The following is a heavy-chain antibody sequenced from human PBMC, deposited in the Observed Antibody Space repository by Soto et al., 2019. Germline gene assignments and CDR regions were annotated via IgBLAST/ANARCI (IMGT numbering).Heavy chain of an antibody. Sequence: PSETLSLTCTVSGGSISSYYWSWIRQPPGKGLEWIGHIYYSGSTNYNPSLKSRVTISVDTSKNQFSLKLSSVTAADTAVYYCARGQYSSSWYQAYWGQGTLVTVSS. J-gene: IGHJ4*02. CDR3: ARGQYSSSWYQAY. CDR2: IYYSGST. D-gene: IGHD6-13*01. V-gene: IGHV4-59*01. CDR1: GGSISSYY.